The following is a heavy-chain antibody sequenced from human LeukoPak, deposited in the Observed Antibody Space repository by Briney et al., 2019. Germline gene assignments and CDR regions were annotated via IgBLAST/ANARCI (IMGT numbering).Heavy chain of an antibody. CDR1: GFTISSYE. CDR3: ARGGYCSGTRCYIGNAPVPPKQLYNWFDP. J-gene: IGHJ5*02. D-gene: IGHD2-2*02. Sequence: PGGSLRLSCTAPGFTISSYEMNWVRQAPGKGLEWVAKIKLDGNEKYYVDSVKGRFTISRDNAKNSVHLQMNSLRAEDTAVYYCARGGYCSGTRCYIGNAPVPPKQLYNWFDPWGQGTLVTVSS. CDR2: IKLDGNEK. V-gene: IGHV3-7*01.